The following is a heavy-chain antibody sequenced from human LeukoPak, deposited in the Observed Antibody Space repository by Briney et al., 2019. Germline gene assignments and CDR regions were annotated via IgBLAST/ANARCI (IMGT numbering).Heavy chain of an antibody. D-gene: IGHD4-17*01. V-gene: IGHV5-51*01. CDR2: IYPGDSDT. Sequence: GESLKIFCQGSGYSFTSYWIGWVRQMPGKGLEWMGIIYPGDSDTRYSPSFQGQVTISADKSISTAYLQWSSLKASDTAMYYCARRVYDYGDYALDYWGQGTLVTVSS. CDR1: GYSFTSYW. J-gene: IGHJ4*02. CDR3: ARRVYDYGDYALDY.